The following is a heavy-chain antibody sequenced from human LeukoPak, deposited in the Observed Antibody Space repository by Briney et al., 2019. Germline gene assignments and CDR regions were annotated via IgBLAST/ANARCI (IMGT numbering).Heavy chain of an antibody. V-gene: IGHV3-30-3*02. D-gene: IGHD5-12*01. CDR2: ISYDGSNK. Sequence: PGGSLRLSCAASGFTFSSYAMHWVRQAPGKGLEWVAVISYDGSNKYYADSVKGRFTISRDNSKNTLYLQMNSLRAEDTAVYYCASTWDSGYDPVDYWGQGTLVTVSS. CDR1: GFTFSSYA. J-gene: IGHJ4*02. CDR3: ASTWDSGYDPVDY.